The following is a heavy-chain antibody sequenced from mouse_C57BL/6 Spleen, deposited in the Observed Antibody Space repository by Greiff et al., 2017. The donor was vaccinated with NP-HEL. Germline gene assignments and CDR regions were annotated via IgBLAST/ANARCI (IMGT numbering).Heavy chain of an antibody. CDR1: GYAFSSSW. V-gene: IGHV1-82*01. Sequence: QVQLQQSGPELVKPGASVKISCKASGYAFSSSWMNWVKQRPGKGLEWIGRIYPGDGDTNYNGKFKGNATLTADKSSSTAYMQLSSRTSEDSAVYFCARGTTVVATDYWGQGTTLTVSS. J-gene: IGHJ2*01. CDR3: ARGTTVVATDY. D-gene: IGHD1-1*01. CDR2: IYPGDGDT.